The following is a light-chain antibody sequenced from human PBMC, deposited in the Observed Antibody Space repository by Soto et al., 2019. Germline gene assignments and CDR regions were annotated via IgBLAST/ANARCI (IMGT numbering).Light chain of an antibody. J-gene: IGLJ1*01. CDR1: SSDVGYYNR. V-gene: IGLV2-14*01. CDR2: GVS. Sequence: QSALTQPASVSGSPGQSITISCTGSSSDVGYYNRVSWYQQHPGKAPKLIIHGVSNRPSGISNRFSGSKSGSTASLTISGLQPEDEAEYYCNSITTSSTYVFGTGTKLTVL. CDR3: NSITTSSTYV.